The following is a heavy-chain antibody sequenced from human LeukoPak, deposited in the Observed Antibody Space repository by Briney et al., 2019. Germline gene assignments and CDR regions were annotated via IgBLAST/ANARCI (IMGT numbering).Heavy chain of an antibody. CDR1: VFTFSNYG. J-gene: IGHJ4*02. CDR2: IRSDARYK. Sequence: GGSLRLSCAASVFTFSNYGMHWVRQAPGKGREWVAFIRSDARYKHYADAVKGRFTIYRDNSKNTLYLQMNSLRAEDTAVYYCAKDAGGGYWGQGTLVTVSS. CDR3: AKDAGGGY. V-gene: IGHV3-30*02. D-gene: IGHD3-10*01.